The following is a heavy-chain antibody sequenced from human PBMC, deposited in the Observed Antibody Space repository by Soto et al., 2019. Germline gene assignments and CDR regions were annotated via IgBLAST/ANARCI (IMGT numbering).Heavy chain of an antibody. CDR3: AKGNLKGWGMDV. D-gene: IGHD1-1*01. V-gene: IGHV3-30*18. CDR2: ISYDGSNK. Sequence: QVQLVESGGGVVQPGRSLRLSCAASGFPFSSYGMHWVRQAPGKGLEWVAVISYDGSNKYYADSVKGRFTISRDNSKNTLYLQMNSLRAEDTAVYYCAKGNLKGWGMDVWGQGTTVTVSS. J-gene: IGHJ6*02. CDR1: GFPFSSYG.